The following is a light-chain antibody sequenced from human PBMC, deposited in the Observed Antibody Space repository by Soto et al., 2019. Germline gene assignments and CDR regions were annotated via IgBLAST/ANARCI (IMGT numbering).Light chain of an antibody. CDR2: GAS. Sequence: EMVLTQSPATRSLSPGERATLSCRASQRLRGTLAWFQQKVGQPPRHLIYGASNRATGIPARFSASGSGTDFTLTISSLEPEDFAVYYCQQRTLWPRTFGQGTKVEIK. V-gene: IGKV3-11*01. CDR1: QRLRGT. CDR3: QQRTLWPRT. J-gene: IGKJ1*01.